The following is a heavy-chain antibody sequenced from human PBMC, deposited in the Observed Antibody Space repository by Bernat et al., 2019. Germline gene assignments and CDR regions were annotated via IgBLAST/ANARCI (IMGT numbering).Heavy chain of an antibody. D-gene: IGHD1-20*01. V-gene: IGHV3-66*01. CDR2: IYSGGST. CDR1: GFTVSSNY. J-gene: IGHJ4*02. CDR3: ARDRYNWNY. Sequence: EVQLVESGGGLVQPGGSLRLSCAASGFTVSSNYMTWVRQAPGKGLECVSVIYSGGSTDYADSVKGRFTISRDNSKNTLYLQMNSLRAEDTAVYYCARDRYNWNYWGQGTLVTVSS.